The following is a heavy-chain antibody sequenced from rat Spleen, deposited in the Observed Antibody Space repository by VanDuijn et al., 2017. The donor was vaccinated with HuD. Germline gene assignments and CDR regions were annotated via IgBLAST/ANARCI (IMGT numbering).Heavy chain of an antibody. J-gene: IGHJ3*01. CDR2: ISPGGGST. CDR1: GFTFSDYY. Sequence: EVQLVESGGGLVQPGRSLKLSCAASGFTFSDYYMAWVRQAPTKGLEWVAYISPGGGSTYYRDSVKGRFTISRDNAKSTLYLQMDSLRSEDTATYYCATEPYYSGSFDNRFDYWGQGTLVTVSS. V-gene: IGHV5-27*01. D-gene: IGHD1-1*01. CDR3: ATEPYYSGSFDNRFDY.